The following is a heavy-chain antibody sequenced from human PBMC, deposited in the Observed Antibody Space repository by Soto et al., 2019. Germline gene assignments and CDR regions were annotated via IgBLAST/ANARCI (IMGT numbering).Heavy chain of an antibody. V-gene: IGHV4-39*01. CDR2: IYYSGST. J-gene: IGHJ5*02. D-gene: IGHD6-13*01. CDR3: ASPRIAAAEGWFDP. Sequence: SETLSLTCTVSCGSISSSSYYWGWIRQPPGKGLEWIGSIYYSGSTYYNPSLKSRVTISVDTSKNQFSLKLSSVTAADTAVYYCASPRIAAAEGWFDPWGQGTLVTVSS. CDR1: CGSISSSSYY.